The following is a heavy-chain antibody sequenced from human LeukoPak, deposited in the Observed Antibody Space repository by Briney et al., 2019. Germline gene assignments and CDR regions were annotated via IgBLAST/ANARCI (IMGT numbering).Heavy chain of an antibody. CDR3: ARLDTAMATPDY. CDR2: ISAYNGNT. CDR1: GYTFTSYG. D-gene: IGHD5-18*01. V-gene: IGHV1-18*04. Sequence: VASVKASCKASGYTFTSYGISWVRQAPGHGREWMGWISAYNGNTNYAQKLQGRVTMTTDTSTSTAYMELRSLRSDDTAVYYCARLDTAMATPDYWGQGTLVTVSS. J-gene: IGHJ4*02.